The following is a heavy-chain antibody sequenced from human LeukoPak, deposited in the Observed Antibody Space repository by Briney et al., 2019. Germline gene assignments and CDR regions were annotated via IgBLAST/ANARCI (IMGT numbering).Heavy chain of an antibody. CDR1: GFTFDDYA. CDR2: ISGDGGTT. CDR3: EKVYVGSWSAYDH. J-gene: IGHJ4*02. V-gene: IGHV3-43*02. Sequence: GGSLRLSCTASGFTFDDYAMHWVRQAPAKGLEWVSLISGDGGTTDYADSVKGRFTISRDNRRNSLYLHMNSLRTEDTALYFCEKVYVGSWSAYDHGGKGTLVTVSS. D-gene: IGHD6-13*01.